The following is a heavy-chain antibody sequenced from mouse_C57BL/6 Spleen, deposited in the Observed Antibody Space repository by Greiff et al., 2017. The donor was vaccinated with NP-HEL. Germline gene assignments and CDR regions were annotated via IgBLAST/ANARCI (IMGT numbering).Heavy chain of an antibody. J-gene: IGHJ3*01. V-gene: IGHV1-9*01. D-gene: IGHD2-5*01. CDR3: ARGDSNYERDWFAY. CDR1: GYTFTGYW. Sequence: QVQLQQSGAELMKPGASVKLSCKATGYTFTGYWIEWVKQRPGHGLEWIGEILPGSGSTNYNEKFKGKATFTVDTSSNTAYMQLSSLTTEDSAIYYCARGDSNYERDWFAYWGQGTLVTVSA. CDR2: ILPGSGST.